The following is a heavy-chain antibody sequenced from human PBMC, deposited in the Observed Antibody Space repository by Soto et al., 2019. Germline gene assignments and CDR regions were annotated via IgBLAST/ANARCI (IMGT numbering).Heavy chain of an antibody. D-gene: IGHD3-10*02. CDR1: GFSFSRFA. CDR2: ITYDGSNQ. Sequence: QVQLVESGGGVVQPGRSLRLSCAGSGFSFSRFAIHWVRQAPGKGLEWVAVITYDGSNQYYADSVKGRFTVSRDNSKSTVYLQMNSLRSEDTAVYYCVRLFGGYNVNHDDEFDIWGRGTMVPVSS. J-gene: IGHJ3*02. CDR3: VRLFGGYNVNHDDEFDI. V-gene: IGHV3-30-3*01.